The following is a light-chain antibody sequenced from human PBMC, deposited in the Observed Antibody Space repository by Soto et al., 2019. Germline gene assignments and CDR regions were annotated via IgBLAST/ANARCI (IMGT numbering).Light chain of an antibody. CDR3: QQYGTSPLT. CDR2: GAS. V-gene: IGKV3-20*01. CDR1: QSVKNDY. Sequence: ETELTQSPGTLSLSPGERATLSCRASQSVKNDYLAWYQQRPGLAPRLLIFGASGRATGIPDRFSGSGSGTDFTLTISRLEPEDFAIYYCQQYGTSPLTFGGGTKVEIK. J-gene: IGKJ4*01.